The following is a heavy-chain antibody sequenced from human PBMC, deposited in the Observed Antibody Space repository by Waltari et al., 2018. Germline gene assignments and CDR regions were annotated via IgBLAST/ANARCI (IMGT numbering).Heavy chain of an antibody. Sequence: QVQLVQSGAEVKKPGASVKVSCKASGFTFSSYYIHWVRQAPGQGLEWMGMINPSGGITTFTQRFQGRVTMTRDTSTSTVYMELSGLRSEDTAVYYCARASVAGTWFDYWGQGTLVTVSS. CDR1: GFTFSSYY. CDR2: INPSGGIT. D-gene: IGHD6-19*01. CDR3: ARASVAGTWFDY. J-gene: IGHJ4*02. V-gene: IGHV1-46*01.